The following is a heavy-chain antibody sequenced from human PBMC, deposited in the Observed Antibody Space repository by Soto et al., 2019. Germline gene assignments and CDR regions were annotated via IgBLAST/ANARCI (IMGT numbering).Heavy chain of an antibody. CDR2: IIPILGIA. CDR3: ATLKEGVGDYYYYMDV. D-gene: IGHD2-8*01. CDR1: GGTFSSYT. Sequence: GASVKVSCKASGGTFSSYTISWVRQAPGQGLEWMGRIIPILGIANYAQKFQGRVTITADKSTSTAYMELSSLRSEDTAVYYCATLKEGVGDYYYYMDVWGKGTTVTVSS. V-gene: IGHV1-69*02. J-gene: IGHJ6*03.